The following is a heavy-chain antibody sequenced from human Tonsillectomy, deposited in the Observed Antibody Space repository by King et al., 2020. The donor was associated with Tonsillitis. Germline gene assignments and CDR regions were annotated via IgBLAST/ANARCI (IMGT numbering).Heavy chain of an antibody. J-gene: IGHJ3*02. CDR2: ISDDGSQE. CDR3: VRDLFPAAIYACDI. V-gene: IGHV3-30*01. Sequence: VQLVESGGGVVQPGRSLRLSCEASGFTFSNYAMHWVRQATGKGLEWVAVISDDGSQEYNADAVKGRFTISRDNSKNTLYLQTNSLRPEDTAVYYCVRDLFPAAIYACDIWGQGTRVTVSS. CDR1: GFTFSNYA. D-gene: IGHD2-2*01.